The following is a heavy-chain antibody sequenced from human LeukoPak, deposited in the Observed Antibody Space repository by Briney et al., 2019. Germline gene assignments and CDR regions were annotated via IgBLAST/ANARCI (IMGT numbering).Heavy chain of an antibody. D-gene: IGHD6-13*01. CDR3: AGGPGMAASGTNY. CDR2: INPIGGTT. V-gene: IGHV1-46*01. CDR1: GYSFTSNH. J-gene: IGHJ4*02. Sequence: ASVKVSFKASGYSFTSNHMHWVRQAPGQGLEWMGIINPIGGTTTYAQKFQGRVTMTRDTSTSTVYMELNSLTSEDTAVYYCAGGPGMAASGTNYWGQGTLVTVSS.